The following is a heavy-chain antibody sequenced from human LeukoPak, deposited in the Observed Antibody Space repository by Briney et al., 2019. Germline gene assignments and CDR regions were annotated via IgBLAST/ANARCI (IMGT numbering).Heavy chain of an antibody. Sequence: PSETLSLTCTVSGGSISSYYWSWIRQPPGKGLEWIGYIYYSGSTNYNPSLKSRVTISVDTSRNQFSLKLSSVTAADTAVYYCARAKPSKYDFWSGANYYYYMDVWGKGTTVTVSS. CDR1: GGSISSYY. CDR2: IYYSGST. J-gene: IGHJ6*03. V-gene: IGHV4-59*01. CDR3: ARAKPSKYDFWSGANYYYYMDV. D-gene: IGHD3-3*01.